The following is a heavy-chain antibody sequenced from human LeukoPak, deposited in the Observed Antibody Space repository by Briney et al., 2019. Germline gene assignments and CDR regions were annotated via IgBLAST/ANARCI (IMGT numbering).Heavy chain of an antibody. Sequence: PSETLSLTCTVSGSSISSYYWSWIRQPAGKGLEWIGRINTSGDSNYNPSLKSRVTMSVDTSKNQFSLKLSSVTAADTAVYYCARVGSSGYLTFDYWGQGTLVTVSS. CDR2: INTSGDS. CDR3: ARVGSSGYLTFDY. CDR1: GSSISSYY. J-gene: IGHJ4*02. V-gene: IGHV4-4*07. D-gene: IGHD3-22*01.